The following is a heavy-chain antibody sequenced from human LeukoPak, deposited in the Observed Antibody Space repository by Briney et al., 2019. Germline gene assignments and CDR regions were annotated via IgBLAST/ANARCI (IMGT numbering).Heavy chain of an antibody. CDR2: IIPILGIA. CDR3: ARDPVDTAMVGDYYYYYGMDV. D-gene: IGHD5-18*01. Sequence: GASVKVSCKASGGTFSSYAISWVRQAPGQGLEWMGRIIPILGIANYAQKFQGRVTITADKSTSTAYVELSSLRSEDTAVYYCARDPVDTAMVGDYYYYYGMDVWGQGTTVTVSS. J-gene: IGHJ6*02. CDR1: GGTFSSYA. V-gene: IGHV1-69*04.